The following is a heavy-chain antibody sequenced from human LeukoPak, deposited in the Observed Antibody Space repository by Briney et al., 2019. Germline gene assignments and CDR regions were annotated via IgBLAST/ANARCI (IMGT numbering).Heavy chain of an antibody. D-gene: IGHD3/OR15-3a*01. J-gene: IGHJ4*02. Sequence: SETLSLTCTVSGYSISSGYYWGWIRQPPGKGLEWIGSIYYSGNTYYNASLKSQVSISIDTSKNQFSLRLTSVTAADTTVYYCARQTGSGLFILPGGQGTLVTVSS. CDR3: ARQTGSGLFILP. CDR1: GYSISSGYY. CDR2: IYYSGNT. V-gene: IGHV4-38-2*02.